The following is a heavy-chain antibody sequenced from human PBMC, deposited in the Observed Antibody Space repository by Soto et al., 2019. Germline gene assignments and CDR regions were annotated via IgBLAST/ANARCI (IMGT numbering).Heavy chain of an antibody. CDR2: INAGNGNT. CDR1: GYTFTSYA. CDR3: ARATIAVAGTFAFDI. V-gene: IGHV1-3*01. D-gene: IGHD6-19*01. Sequence: ASVKVSCKASGYTFTSYAMHWVRQAPGQRLEWMGWINAGNGNTKYSQKFQGRVTITRDTSASTAYMELSSLRSEDTAVYYCARATIAVAGTFAFDIWGQGTMVTVSS. J-gene: IGHJ3*02.